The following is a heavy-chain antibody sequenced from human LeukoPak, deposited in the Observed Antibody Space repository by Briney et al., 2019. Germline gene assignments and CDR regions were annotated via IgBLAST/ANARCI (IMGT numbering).Heavy chain of an antibody. J-gene: IGHJ4*02. Sequence: GGSPRLSCAASGFTFSSYEMNWVRPAPGKGLEWVSYISSSGSNIYYADSVRGRFTISRDNAKNSLFLQMNSLRAEDTAVYYCARDGPRVAASLWGFDDWGQGTLVTVSS. D-gene: IGHD6-13*01. CDR3: ARDGPRVAASLWGFDD. CDR1: GFTFSSYE. V-gene: IGHV3-48*03. CDR2: ISSSGSNI.